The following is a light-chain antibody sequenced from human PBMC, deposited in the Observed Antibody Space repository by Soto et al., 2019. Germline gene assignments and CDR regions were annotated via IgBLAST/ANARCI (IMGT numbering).Light chain of an antibody. J-gene: IGLJ2*01. CDR3: GTWDSSLSARVV. CDR2: HNN. V-gene: IGLV1-51*01. Sequence: QSVLTQPPSVSAAPGQKVTISCSGSSSNIGNNYVSWYQQLPGTAPKLLIYHNNKRPSGIPDRFSGSKSGTSATLGITGLQTGDEADYYCGTWDSSLSARVVFGGGTKLTVL. CDR1: SSNIGNNY.